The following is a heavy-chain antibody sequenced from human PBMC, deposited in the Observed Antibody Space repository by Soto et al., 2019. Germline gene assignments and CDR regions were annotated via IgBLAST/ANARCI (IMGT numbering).Heavy chain of an antibody. CDR3: AKSLFSYCTNGVCYNDY. Sequence: PGGSLRLSCAASGFTFSSYAMILVRQAPGKGLEWVSAISGSGGSTYYADSVKGRFTISRDNSKNTLYLQMNSLRAEDTAVYYCAKSLFSYCTNGVCYNDYWGQGTLVTVSS. CDR1: GFTFSSYA. D-gene: IGHD2-8*01. CDR2: ISGSGGST. V-gene: IGHV3-23*01. J-gene: IGHJ4*02.